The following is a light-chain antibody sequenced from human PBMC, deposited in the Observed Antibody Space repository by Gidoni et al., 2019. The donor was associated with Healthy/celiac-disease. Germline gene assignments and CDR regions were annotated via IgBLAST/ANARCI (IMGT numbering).Light chain of an antibody. Sequence: DIQMTQSPSSLSASVGDRVTITCLGSQSISSYLNWYQQKPGKAPKLLIYAASSLQSGVPSRFSGSGSGTDFTLTISSLQPEDFATYYCQQSYSTPYTFGQGTKLEIK. CDR2: AAS. J-gene: IGKJ2*01. CDR3: QQSYSTPYT. CDR1: QSISSY. V-gene: IGKV1-39*01.